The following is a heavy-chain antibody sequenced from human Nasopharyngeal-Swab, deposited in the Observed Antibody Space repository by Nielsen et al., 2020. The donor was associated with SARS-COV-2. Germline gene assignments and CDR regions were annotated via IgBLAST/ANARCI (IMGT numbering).Heavy chain of an antibody. CDR3: ARDFLTGSTTSPLHY. V-gene: IGHV3-7*01. D-gene: IGHD7-27*01. CDR2: IKQDGSEK. Sequence: WIRQPPGKGLEWVANIKQDGSEKYYVDSVKGRFTISRDNARKSLYLRMNSLRAEDTAVYYCARDFLTGSTTSPLHYWGQGTLDTVSS. J-gene: IGHJ4*02.